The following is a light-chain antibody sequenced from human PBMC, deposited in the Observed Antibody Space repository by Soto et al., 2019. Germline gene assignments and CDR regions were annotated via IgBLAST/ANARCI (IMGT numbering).Light chain of an antibody. CDR2: GAS. Sequence: EIVLTQSPGTLSLSPGERATLSCRASQSVSKNFLAWYQQKPGQAPRLLISGASNRATGIPDRFSGSGSGTDFSLTIDRLEPEDLGVYFCLQYGSSPPTFGGGTNLAIK. CDR3: LQYGSSPPT. CDR1: QSVSKNF. V-gene: IGKV3-20*01. J-gene: IGKJ4*01.